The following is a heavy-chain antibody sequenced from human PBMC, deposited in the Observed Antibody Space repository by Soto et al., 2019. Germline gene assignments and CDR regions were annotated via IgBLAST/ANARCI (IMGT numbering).Heavy chain of an antibody. J-gene: IGHJ6*02. CDR3: VRAAGYSDTNYVYYYGMDV. CDR2: VWYDGGNK. V-gene: IGHV3-33*01. D-gene: IGHD5-12*01. Sequence: QVQLVESGGGVVQPGRSLRLSCAASGFTFSSYGMHWVRQAPGKGLEWVALVWYDGGNKYYADSVKGRFTISRDNSKNTLYLQMNSLRDEDTAVYYCVRAAGYSDTNYVYYYGMDVWGQGTTVTVSS. CDR1: GFTFSSYG.